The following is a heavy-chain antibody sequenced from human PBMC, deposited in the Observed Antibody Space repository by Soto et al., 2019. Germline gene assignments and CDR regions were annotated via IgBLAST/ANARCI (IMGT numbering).Heavy chain of an antibody. CDR2: ISYDGSNK. V-gene: IGHV3-30-3*01. Sequence: QVQLVESGGGVIQPGRSLRLSCAASGFTFSSYAMHWVLQAPGKGLEWVAVISYDGSNKYYADSVKGRFTISRDNSKTTLYLQMTSLSAEDTAVYYCARGGGEPLDYFDYWGQGPLVTVSS. CDR3: ARGGGEPLDYFDY. J-gene: IGHJ4*02. CDR1: GFTFSSYA.